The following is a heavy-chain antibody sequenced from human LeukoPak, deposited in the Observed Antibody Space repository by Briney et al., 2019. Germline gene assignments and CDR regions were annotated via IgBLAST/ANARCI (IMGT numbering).Heavy chain of an antibody. V-gene: IGHV3-33*01. CDR1: GFTFSSYG. J-gene: IGHJ6*02. D-gene: IGHD3-10*01. CDR3: ARDPSLVRGALYYYYGMDV. CDR2: IWYDGSNK. Sequence: GGSLRLSCAASGFTFSSYGMHWVRQAPGKGPEWVAVIWYDGSNKYYADSVKGRFTISRDNSKNTLYLQMNSLRAEDTAVYYCARDPSLVRGALYYYYGMDVWGQGTTVTVSS.